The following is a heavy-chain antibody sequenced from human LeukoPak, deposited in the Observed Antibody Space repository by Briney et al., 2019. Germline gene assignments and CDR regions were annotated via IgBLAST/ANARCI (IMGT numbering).Heavy chain of an antibody. CDR1: GGSISTYL. D-gene: IGHD5-24*01. Sequence: TSETLSLTCTVSGGSISTYLWNWVRQPPGKGLEWIAYIYYSGITNHNPSLKSRVTISVDTSKNQFSLKLSSVTAADTAVYYCARGSEMVTPYYYAMDVWGQGTTVAVSS. J-gene: IGHJ6*02. V-gene: IGHV4-59*01. CDR3: ARGSEMVTPYYYAMDV. CDR2: IYYSGIT.